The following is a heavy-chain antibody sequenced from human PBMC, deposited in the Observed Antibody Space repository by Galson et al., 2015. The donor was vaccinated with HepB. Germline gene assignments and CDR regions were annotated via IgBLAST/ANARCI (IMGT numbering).Heavy chain of an antibody. CDR1: GFTFSSYA. CDR3: AREGYYYDSNGVYYFDY. Sequence: SLRLSCAASGFTFSSYAMHWVRQAPGKGLEWVAVISYDGSNKYYADPVKGRFTISRDNSKNTLYLQMNSLRAEDTAVYYCAREGYYYDSNGVYYFDYWGQGTLVTVSS. D-gene: IGHD3-22*01. J-gene: IGHJ4*02. CDR2: ISYDGSNK. V-gene: IGHV3-30*04.